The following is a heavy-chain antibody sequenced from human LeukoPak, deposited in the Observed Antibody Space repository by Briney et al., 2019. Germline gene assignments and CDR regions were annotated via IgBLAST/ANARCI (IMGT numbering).Heavy chain of an antibody. V-gene: IGHV1-69*13. CDR2: IIPIFGTA. Sequence: SVKVSCKASGGTFSSYAISWVRQAPGQGLEWMGGIIPIFGTANYAQKFQGRVTITADESTSTAYMELSRLRSDDTAVFYCARDPWGGDIVVVPAAIHDPWGQGTLVTVSS. D-gene: IGHD2-2*01. CDR3: ARDPWGGDIVVVPAAIHDP. CDR1: GGTFSSYA. J-gene: IGHJ5*02.